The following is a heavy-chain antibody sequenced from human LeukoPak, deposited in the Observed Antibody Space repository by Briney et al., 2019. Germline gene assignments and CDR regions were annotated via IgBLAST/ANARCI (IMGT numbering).Heavy chain of an antibody. J-gene: IGHJ3*02. CDR2: INPNSGGT. CDR3: ARDREIVEMATIPDI. V-gene: IGHV1-2*02. Sequence: ASVKVSCKASGYTFTCYYMHWVRQAPGQGLEWMGWINPNSGGTNYAQKFQGRVTMTRDTSISTAYMELSRLRSDDTAVYYCARDREIVEMATIPDIWRRGTMVSVSS. CDR1: GYTFTCYY. D-gene: IGHD5-24*01.